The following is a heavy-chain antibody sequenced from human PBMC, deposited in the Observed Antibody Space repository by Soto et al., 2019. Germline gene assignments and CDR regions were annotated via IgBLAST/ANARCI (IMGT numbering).Heavy chain of an antibody. CDR3: ARGPNYGAYVIDY. J-gene: IGHJ4*02. CDR1: GFSFKSHG. CDR2: IWYDGSNK. V-gene: IGHV3-33*01. D-gene: IGHD4-17*01. Sequence: QVQLVESGGGVVQPGRSLRLSCAASGFSFKSHGMHWVRQAPGKGLEWVALIWYDGSNKYHEDSVKGRFTISRDNSENTLYLQMNSLRAEDTAVYYCARGPNYGAYVIDYWGRGTLVTVSS.